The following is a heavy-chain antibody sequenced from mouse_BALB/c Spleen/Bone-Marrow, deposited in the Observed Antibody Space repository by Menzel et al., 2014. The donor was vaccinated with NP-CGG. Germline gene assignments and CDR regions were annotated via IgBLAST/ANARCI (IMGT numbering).Heavy chain of an antibody. Sequence: EVKVVESGGGLVKSGGSLKLSCAASGLSFNCYGMSWVRQTPEKRLEWVATISGGGSYTFYPDSVKGRFTISRDNAKNNLYLQLSSLRSEDTALYYCARHAYYDQTEVSFVYWGQGTLVTVSA. V-gene: IGHV5-9-2*01. J-gene: IGHJ3*01. CDR1: GLSFNCYG. CDR2: ISGGGSYT. CDR3: ARHAYYDQTEVSFVY. D-gene: IGHD2-4*01.